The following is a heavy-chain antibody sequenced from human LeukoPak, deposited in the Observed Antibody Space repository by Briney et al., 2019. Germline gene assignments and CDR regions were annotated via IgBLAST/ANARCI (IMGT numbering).Heavy chain of an antibody. Sequence: PGGSLRLSCAASGCTFSNYWMHWVRQGPGKGLVWVSRINSDGSNTAYADSVKRRFTISRDNAKNTLSLQMNSLRDEDTAVYYCARGYAGGYFDLWGRGTLVTVSS. CDR3: ARGYAGGYFDL. CDR2: INSDGSNT. J-gene: IGHJ2*01. CDR1: GCTFSNYW. D-gene: IGHD5-12*01. V-gene: IGHV3-74*01.